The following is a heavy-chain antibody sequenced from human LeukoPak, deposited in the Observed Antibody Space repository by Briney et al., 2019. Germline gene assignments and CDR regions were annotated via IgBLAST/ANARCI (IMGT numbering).Heavy chain of an antibody. V-gene: IGHV3-7*03. CDR1: GSTFSSSW. J-gene: IGHJ4*02. CDR3: ARDNPLDY. CDR2: IKQDGSEK. Sequence: GGSLRLSCVASGSTFSSSWMSWVRQAPGKGLEWVSNIKQDGSEKSYVESVRGRFTISRDNAKNSLYLQLNSLRAEDTALYYCARDNPLDYWGQGTLVTVSS.